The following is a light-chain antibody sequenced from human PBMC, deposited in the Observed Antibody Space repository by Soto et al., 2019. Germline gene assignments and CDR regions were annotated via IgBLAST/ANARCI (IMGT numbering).Light chain of an antibody. CDR1: SSDVGSYNR. V-gene: IGLV2-18*01. CDR3: SLYTSSSTYV. J-gene: IGLJ1*01. Sequence: QSVLTQPPSVSGSPGQSVTISCTGTSSDVGSYNRVSWYQQPPGTAPKLMIYEVSNWPSGVPDRFSGSKSGNTASLTISGLQAEDEADYYCSLYTSSSTYVFGTGTKVTVL. CDR2: EVS.